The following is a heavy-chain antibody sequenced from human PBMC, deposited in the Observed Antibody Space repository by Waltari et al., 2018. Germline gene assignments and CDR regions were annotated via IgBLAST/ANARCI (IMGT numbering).Heavy chain of an antibody. D-gene: IGHD1-26*01. CDR2: INSDGRTR. CDR1: VFLFSSSW. CDR3: VRGMGDGY. V-gene: IGHV3-74*01. J-gene: IGHJ4*02. Sequence: EVHLVESGGGLVQPGGSPSLSCPASVFLFSSSWVNWVRQAPGKGMVWVSRINSDGRTRTDADSAKGRFTISRDNAKNTLHLQMNSLRADDTAVYYCVRGMGDGYWGRGSLVTVDS.